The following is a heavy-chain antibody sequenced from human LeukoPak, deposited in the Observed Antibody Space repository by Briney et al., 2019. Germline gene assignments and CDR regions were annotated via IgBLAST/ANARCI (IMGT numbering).Heavy chain of an antibody. CDR2: ISYDGSNK. D-gene: IGHD2-8*01. V-gene: IGHV3-30*18. CDR1: GFTFSSYG. J-gene: IGHJ4*02. CDR3: AKVILTHPSRRGVFDY. Sequence: PGRSLRLSCAASGFTFSSYGMHWVRQAPGKGLEWVAVISYDGSNKYYADSVKGRFTISRDNSKNTLYLRMNSLRAEDTAVYYCAKVILTHPSRRGVFDYWGQGTLVTVSS.